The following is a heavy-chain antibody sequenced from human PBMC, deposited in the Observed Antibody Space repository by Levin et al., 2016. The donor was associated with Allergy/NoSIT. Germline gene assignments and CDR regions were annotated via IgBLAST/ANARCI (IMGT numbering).Heavy chain of an antibody. CDR3: ARVPGAVATPNFDY. CDR2: ISYDGSNK. Sequence: VRQAPGKGLEWVAVISYDGSNKYYADSVKGRFTISRDNSKNTLYLQMNSLRAEDTAVYYCARVPGAVATPNFDYWGQGTLVTVSS. J-gene: IGHJ4*02. V-gene: IGHV3-30*03. D-gene: IGHD5-12*01.